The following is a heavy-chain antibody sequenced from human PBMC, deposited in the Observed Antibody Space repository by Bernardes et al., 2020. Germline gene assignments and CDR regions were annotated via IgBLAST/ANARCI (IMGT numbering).Heavy chain of an antibody. CDR3: PKRGRDCSGGACSHIGY. Sequence: GGSLRLSCAASGFTFSNYAMSWVRQAPGKGLEWVSAISGSGGSTYYADSVKGRFTTSRDNSKNTLYLQMDSLRAEDTAVYYCPKRGRDCSGGACSHIGYWGQGTLVTVSS. J-gene: IGHJ4*02. D-gene: IGHD2-15*01. V-gene: IGHV3-23*01. CDR1: GFTFSNYA. CDR2: ISGSGGST.